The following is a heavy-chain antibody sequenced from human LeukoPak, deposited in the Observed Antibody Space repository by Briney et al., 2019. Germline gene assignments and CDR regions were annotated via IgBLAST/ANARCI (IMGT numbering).Heavy chain of an antibody. CDR3: ARSFWGAAAGPVYFDY. CDR2: ISSSGSTI. CDR1: GFTFSSYE. V-gene: IGHV3-48*03. D-gene: IGHD6-13*01. Sequence: GGSLRLSCAASGFTFSSYEMSWVRQAPGKGLEWVSYISSSGSTIYYADSVKGRFTISRDNAKNSLYLQMNSLRAEDTAVYYCARSFWGAAAGPVYFDYWGQGTLVAVSS. J-gene: IGHJ4*02.